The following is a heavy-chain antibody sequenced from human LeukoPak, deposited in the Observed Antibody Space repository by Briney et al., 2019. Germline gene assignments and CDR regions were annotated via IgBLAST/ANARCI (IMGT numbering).Heavy chain of an antibody. CDR3: ARESVVAFDY. Sequence: PGGSLRLSCAASGFTFSSYAMHWVRQAPGKGLEWVAVIPYDGSNKYYADSVKGRFTISRDNSKNTLYLQMNSLRAEDTAVYYCARESVVAFDYWGQGTLVTVSS. CDR1: GFTFSSYA. V-gene: IGHV3-30-3*01. D-gene: IGHD2-15*01. CDR2: IPYDGSNK. J-gene: IGHJ4*02.